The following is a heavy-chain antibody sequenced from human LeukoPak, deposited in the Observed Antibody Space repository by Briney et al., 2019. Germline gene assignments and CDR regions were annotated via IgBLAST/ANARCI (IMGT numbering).Heavy chain of an antibody. CDR1: GYTFTSYA. CDR3: ARSLITAGSTRSALDY. Sequence: GASVKVSCKASGYTFTSYAIHWVRQAPGQRLEWMGWISAGNGNTKYSQNFQGRVTFISNTSATTAFMELSSLRSEDAAVYYCARSLITAGSTRSALDYWGQGTLVTVSS. CDR2: ISAGNGNT. J-gene: IGHJ4*02. V-gene: IGHV1-3*01. D-gene: IGHD6-13*01.